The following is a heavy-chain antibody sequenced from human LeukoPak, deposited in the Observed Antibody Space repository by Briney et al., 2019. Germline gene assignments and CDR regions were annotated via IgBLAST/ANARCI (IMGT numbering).Heavy chain of an antibody. J-gene: IGHJ3*02. D-gene: IGHD2-21*02. V-gene: IGHV3-66*01. CDR2: INSAGRT. CDR3: ARGCGGDCYSDDAFDI. Sequence: GGSLRLSCAASGFTVSNNYMSWVRQAPGKGLEWVSLINSAGRTYYADSLKGRFTISRDNSKNTLYLHMNSLRAEDTAVYYCARGCGGDCYSDDAFDICGQGTMVTVSS. CDR1: GFTVSNNY.